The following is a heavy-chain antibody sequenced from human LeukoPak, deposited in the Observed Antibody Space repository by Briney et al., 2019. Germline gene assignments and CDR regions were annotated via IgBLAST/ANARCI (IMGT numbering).Heavy chain of an antibody. CDR2: VYYSGST. CDR3: AFSGNLNVFDH. J-gene: IGHJ4*02. Sequence: PSETLSLTCTVSGGSISSSYWNWIRQPPGKGLEWIGYVYYSGSTNYNPSLQSRVSISVDTSKNQFSLKLSSVTAADTAVYFCAFSGNLNVFDHWGQGTLVTVSS. CDR1: GGSISSSY. D-gene: IGHD4-23*01. V-gene: IGHV4-59*08.